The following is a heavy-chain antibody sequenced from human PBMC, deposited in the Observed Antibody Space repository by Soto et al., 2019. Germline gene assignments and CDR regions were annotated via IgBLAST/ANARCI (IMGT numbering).Heavy chain of an antibody. D-gene: IGHD1-26*01. CDR2: IYYRGST. V-gene: IGHV4-31*03. CDR1: GGSISSGGYY. CDR3: ARGVGANRYGMDV. J-gene: IGHJ6*02. Sequence: PSETLSLTCTVSGGSISSGGYYWSWIRQHPGKGLEWIGYIYYRGSTYYNPSLKSRVTISVDTSKNQFSLKLSSVTAADTAVYYCARGVGANRYGMDVWGQGTTVTVSS.